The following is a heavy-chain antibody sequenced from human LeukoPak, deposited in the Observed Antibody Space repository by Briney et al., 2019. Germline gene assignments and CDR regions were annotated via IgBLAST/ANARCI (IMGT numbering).Heavy chain of an antibody. Sequence: GGSLRLSCAASGFTFSNAWMSWVRQAPGKGLEWVGRIKGKTDGGTTDYAAPVKGRFTISRDDSKNTLYLQMNSLKTEDTAVYYCTAPAMVRTYYYYYMDVWGKGTTVTVSS. V-gene: IGHV3-15*01. CDR1: GFTFSNAW. D-gene: IGHD3-10*01. J-gene: IGHJ6*03. CDR2: IKGKTDGGTT. CDR3: TAPAMVRTYYYYYMDV.